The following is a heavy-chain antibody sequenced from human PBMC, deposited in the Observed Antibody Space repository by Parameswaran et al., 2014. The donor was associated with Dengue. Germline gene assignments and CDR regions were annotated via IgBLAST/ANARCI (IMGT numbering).Heavy chain of an antibody. Sequence: WIRQPPGKGLEWVAVISYDGSNKYYADSVKGRFTISRDNSKNTLYLQMNSLRAEDTAVYYCARDRHYYGSGMGFDYWGQGTLVTVSS. J-gene: IGHJ4*02. CDR3: ARDRHYYGSGMGFDY. D-gene: IGHD3-10*01. CDR2: ISYDGSNK. V-gene: IGHV3-30*03.